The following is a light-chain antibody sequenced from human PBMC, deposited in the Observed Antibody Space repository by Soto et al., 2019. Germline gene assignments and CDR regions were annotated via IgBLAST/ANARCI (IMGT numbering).Light chain of an antibody. Sequence: QSVLTQPPSASGSPGQSVTISCTGTSSDVGGYNYVSWYQQHPGKAPELMIYEVSKRPSGVPDRFSGSKSGNTASLTVSGLQAEGEADYYCSSYAGSNNLGVFGTGTKVTVL. J-gene: IGLJ1*01. CDR2: EVS. CDR1: SSDVGGYNY. V-gene: IGLV2-8*01. CDR3: SSYAGSNNLGV.